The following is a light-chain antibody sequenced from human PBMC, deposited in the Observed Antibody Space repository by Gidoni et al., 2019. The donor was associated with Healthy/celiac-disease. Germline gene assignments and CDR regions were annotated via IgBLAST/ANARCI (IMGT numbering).Light chain of an antibody. CDR1: KLGDKY. CDR2: QDN. V-gene: IGLV3-1*01. J-gene: IGLJ2*01. CDR3: QAWNSSTDVV. Sequence: SDELTHPPSVSVSPGQTASITCSGDKLGDKYACWYQQKPGQSPVLVIYQDNKRPSGIPERFSGSNSGNTATLTISGTQATDEADYYCQAWNSSTDVVFGGGTKLTVL.